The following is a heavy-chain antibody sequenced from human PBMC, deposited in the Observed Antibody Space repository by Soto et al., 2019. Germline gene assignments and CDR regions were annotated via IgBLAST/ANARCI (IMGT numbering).Heavy chain of an antibody. D-gene: IGHD2-15*01. Sequence: PGGSLRLSCAASGVTFSRHAMHWVRQAPGKGLEYVSAISSNGGSTYYANSVKGRFTISRDNSKDTLYLHMNSLGAEDTAVYYCARISQGTYCRGGNCYSDYWGQGTLVTVSS. CDR3: ARISQGTYCRGGNCYSDY. V-gene: IGHV3-64*01. CDR1: GVTFSRHA. J-gene: IGHJ4*02. CDR2: ISSNGGST.